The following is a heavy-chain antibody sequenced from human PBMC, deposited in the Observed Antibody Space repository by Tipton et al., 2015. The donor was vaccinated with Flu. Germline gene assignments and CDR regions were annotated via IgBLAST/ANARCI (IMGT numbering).Heavy chain of an antibody. Sequence: SLRLSCAASGFTVSSNYMSWVRQAPGKGLEWVGRIKSKTDSGTRDFAAPVKDRFSISRDDSKNTLYLQMNSLKIEDTAVYYCTAGVGATDHDYWGQGTLVTVSS. J-gene: IGHJ4*02. CDR2: IKSKTDSGTR. CDR1: GFTVSSNY. D-gene: IGHD1-26*01. V-gene: IGHV3-15*01. CDR3: TAGVGATDHDY.